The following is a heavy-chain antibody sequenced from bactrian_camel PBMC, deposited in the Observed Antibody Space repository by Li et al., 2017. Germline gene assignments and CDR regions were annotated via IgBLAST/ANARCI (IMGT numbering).Heavy chain of an antibody. CDR3: AAAPAPIWGNRLQAHDFGY. CDR1: QHFLLRC. J-gene: IGHJ6*01. D-gene: IGHD5*01. V-gene: IGHV3S53*01. CDR2: IGSDGTT. Sequence: HVRLVESGGGSVQAGGSLKLSCAPSQHFLLRCTLGWYRQAPGQERELVSSIGSDGTTNYADSVEGRFTTSQDNAKNTVYLQMNSLKPEDTAMYYCAAAPAPIWGNRLQAHDFGYWGQGTQVTVS.